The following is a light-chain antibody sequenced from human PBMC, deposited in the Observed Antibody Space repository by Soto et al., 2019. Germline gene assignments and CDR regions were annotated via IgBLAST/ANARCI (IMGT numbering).Light chain of an antibody. J-gene: IGLJ1*01. CDR2: GNS. CDR3: QSYDSSLSGFYV. Sequence: QSVLTQPPSVSGSPGQRGTSSWTWGSSSIGAGYDVHWYQQLPGTAPKLLIYGNSNRPSGVPDRFSGSKSGTSASLAITGLQAEDEADYYCQSYDSSLSGFYVFGTGTKVTVL. V-gene: IGLV1-40*01. CDR1: SSSIGAGYD.